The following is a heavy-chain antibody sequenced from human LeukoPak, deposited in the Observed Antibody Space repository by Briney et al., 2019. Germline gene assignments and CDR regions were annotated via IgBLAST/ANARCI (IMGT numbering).Heavy chain of an antibody. D-gene: IGHD6-6*01. CDR1: GGSVISYY. Sequence: SETLSLTCTVSGGSVISYYWSWIRQPPGKGLEWIGYIYYSGSTNYNPSLKSRVTISVDTSKNQFSLKLSSVTAADTAVYYCARRQLGHWYFDLWGRGTLVTVSS. CDR3: ARRQLGHWYFDL. V-gene: IGHV4-59*02. J-gene: IGHJ2*01. CDR2: IYYSGST.